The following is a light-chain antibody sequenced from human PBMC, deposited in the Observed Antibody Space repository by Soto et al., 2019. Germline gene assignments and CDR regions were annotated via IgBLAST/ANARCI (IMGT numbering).Light chain of an antibody. V-gene: IGKV3-20*01. CDR2: EAS. CDR1: QSISDK. CDR3: QQYGRPPRAT. Sequence: EIVMTQSPVTLSVSPGERATLSCRASQSISDKSAWYQVKPGQAPRLLIYEASSRATGIPDRFSGGGSGTDFTLSISKVEPEDFAVYYCQQYGRPPRATFGQGTRLEIK. J-gene: IGKJ5*01.